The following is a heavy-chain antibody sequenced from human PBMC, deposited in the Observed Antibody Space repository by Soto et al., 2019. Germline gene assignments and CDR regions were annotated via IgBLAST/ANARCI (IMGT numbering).Heavy chain of an antibody. D-gene: IGHD1-1*01. J-gene: IGHJ4*02. Sequence: SETLSLTCNVSGASISSGDYYWSWIRQPPGKGLEWIGYIYYSESTNYNPSLKSRVTISVDKSKNQFSLKLSSVTAADTAVYYCARRYGYSFDYWGQGTLVTVSS. CDR1: GASISSGDYY. V-gene: IGHV4-61*05. CDR3: ARRYGYSFDY. CDR2: IYYSEST.